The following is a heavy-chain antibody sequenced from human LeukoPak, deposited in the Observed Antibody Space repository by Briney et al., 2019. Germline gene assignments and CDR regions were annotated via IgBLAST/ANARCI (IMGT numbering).Heavy chain of an antibody. CDR2: TYYRSKWYN. D-gene: IGHD5-24*01. V-gene: IGHV6-1*01. CDR3: ARADGDRDGYNFWFDP. CDR1: GDSVSRNSAA. Sequence: SQTLSLTCALSGDSVSRNSAAWNWIRQSPSRGLEWLGRTYYRSKWYNDYAVSVESRITIDTDTSKNQFSLQLNSVTPEDTAVYYCARADGDRDGYNFWFDPWGQGTLVTVSS. J-gene: IGHJ5*02.